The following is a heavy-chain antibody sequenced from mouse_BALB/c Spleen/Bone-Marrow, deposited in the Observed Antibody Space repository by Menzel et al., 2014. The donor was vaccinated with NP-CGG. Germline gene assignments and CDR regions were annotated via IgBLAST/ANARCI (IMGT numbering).Heavy chain of an antibody. D-gene: IGHD2-4*01. CDR2: IDPANGDT. V-gene: IGHV14-3*02. Sequence: EVQRVESGAELVKPGASVKLSCTASGFNIKDTYMHWVKQRPEQGLEWIGRIDPANGDTKYDPKFQGKATITADTSSNTAYLQLSSLTSEDTAVYYCARYLIFYDYDEAMDYWGQGTPVTVSS. CDR1: GFNIKDTY. J-gene: IGHJ4*01. CDR3: ARYLIFYDYDEAMDY.